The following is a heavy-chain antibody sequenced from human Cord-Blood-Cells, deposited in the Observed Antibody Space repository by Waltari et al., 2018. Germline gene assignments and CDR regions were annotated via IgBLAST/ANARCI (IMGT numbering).Heavy chain of an antibody. CDR3: ARRTLGSGSYYNY. D-gene: IGHD3-10*02. Sequence: QVQLQQWGAGLLKPSETLSLTCAVHGGSFSGYYWSWTRQPPGKGLEWIGEINHSGSTNYNPSLKSRVTISVDTSKNQFSLKLSSVTAADTAVYYCARRTLGSGSYYNYWGQGTLVTVSS. J-gene: IGHJ4*02. V-gene: IGHV4-34*01. CDR1: GGSFSGYY. CDR2: INHSGST.